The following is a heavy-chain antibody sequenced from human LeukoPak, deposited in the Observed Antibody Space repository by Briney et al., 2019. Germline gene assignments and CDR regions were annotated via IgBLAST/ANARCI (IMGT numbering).Heavy chain of an antibody. CDR3: ARDSSSYYDSSGYYPRDL. V-gene: IGHV4-38-2*02. Sequence: NPSETLSLTCSVSGYSVRRGYFWGWIRQPPGKGLEWIGSISYRTSTYNSSLKSRVSMSIDTSKNQFSLKLSSVTAADTAVYYCARDSSSYYDSSGYYPRDLWGRGTLVTVSS. CDR2: ISYRTST. D-gene: IGHD3-22*01. J-gene: IGHJ2*01. CDR1: GYSVRRGYF.